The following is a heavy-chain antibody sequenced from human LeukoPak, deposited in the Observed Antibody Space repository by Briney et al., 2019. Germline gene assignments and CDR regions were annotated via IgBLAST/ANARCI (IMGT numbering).Heavy chain of an antibody. V-gene: IGHV3-7*01. D-gene: IGHD2-2*01. CDR1: GFTFSSYW. Sequence: GGSLRLSCGASGFTFSSYWMSWVRKAPGKGLEWVANIKQDGSEKYYVDSVKGRFTISRDNAKNSLYLQMNSLRAEDTAVYYCARDSGIACSSTSCYFWFDPWGQGTLVTVSS. J-gene: IGHJ5*02. CDR2: IKQDGSEK. CDR3: ARDSGIACSSTSCYFWFDP.